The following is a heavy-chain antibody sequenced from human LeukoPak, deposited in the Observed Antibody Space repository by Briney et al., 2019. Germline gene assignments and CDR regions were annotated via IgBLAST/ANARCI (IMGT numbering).Heavy chain of an antibody. Sequence: SETLSLTSTVSGGSVGSGSSHWVWIRQPPGRGLEWIGYIYYNGNTNYNPSLESRVTISLDTSKNQFSLRLNSVTAADTAVYYCARLGGSGWFDSWGRGMLVTVSS. D-gene: IGHD6-19*01. J-gene: IGHJ5*01. CDR2: IYYNGNT. CDR1: GGSVGSGSSH. V-gene: IGHV4-61*01. CDR3: ARLGGSGWFDS.